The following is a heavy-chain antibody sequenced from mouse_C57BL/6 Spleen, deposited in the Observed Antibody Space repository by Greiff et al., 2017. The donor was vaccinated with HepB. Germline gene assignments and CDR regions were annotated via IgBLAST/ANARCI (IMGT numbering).Heavy chain of an antibody. D-gene: IGHD2-12*01. CDR1: GYTFTSYW. CDR3: ARRWGDDGGYWYFDV. CDR2: IDPSDSYT. Sequence: VQLQQPGAELVMPGASVKLSCKASGYTFTSYWMHWVKQSPEQGLEWIGEIDPSDSYTNYNQKFKGKSTLTVDKSSSTAYMQLSSLTSEDTAVYYCARRWGDDGGYWYFDVWGTGTTVTVSS. V-gene: IGHV1-69*01. J-gene: IGHJ1*03.